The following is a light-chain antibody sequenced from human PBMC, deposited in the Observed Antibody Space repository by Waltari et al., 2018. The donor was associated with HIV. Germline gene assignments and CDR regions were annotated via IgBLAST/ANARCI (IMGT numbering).Light chain of an antibody. Sequence: QSALTQPPSASGSPGQSVTISCTGTSRDVGGYNYVSWYKQHPGEAPKVVIFEVYQRPSGVPDRLSGSKSGNTASLTVSGLQAEDEATYYCASYAGRNNLVFGGGTKLTVL. J-gene: IGLJ2*01. CDR3: ASYAGRNNLV. V-gene: IGLV2-8*01. CDR2: EVY. CDR1: SRDVGGYNY.